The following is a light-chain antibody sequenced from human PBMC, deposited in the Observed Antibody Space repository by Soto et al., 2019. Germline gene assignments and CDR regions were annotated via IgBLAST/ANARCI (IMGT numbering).Light chain of an antibody. CDR3: QLYGSSSWT. CDR2: GAS. V-gene: IGKV3-20*01. CDR1: QSVSSSY. Sequence: EIVLTQSPGTLSLSPGERATLSCRASQSVSSSYLAWYQQKPGQAPRLLIYGASSRATGIPDRFSGSGSGTDFTLTISRLEPEDFAVYYGQLYGSSSWTFGQGTTVEI. J-gene: IGKJ1*01.